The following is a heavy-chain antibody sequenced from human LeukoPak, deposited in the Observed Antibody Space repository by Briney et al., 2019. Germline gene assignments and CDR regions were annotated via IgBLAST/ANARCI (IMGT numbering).Heavy chain of an antibody. J-gene: IGHJ4*02. Sequence: PGGSLRLSCAASGFTFSSYSMNWVRQPPGKGLEWIGEINHSGSTNYNPSLKSRVTISVDTSKNQFSLKLSSVTAADTAAYYCARGRGESPGASDYFDYWGQGTLVTVSS. CDR2: INHSGST. D-gene: IGHD1-26*01. CDR3: ARGRGESPGASDYFDY. CDR1: GFTFSSYS. V-gene: IGHV4-34*01.